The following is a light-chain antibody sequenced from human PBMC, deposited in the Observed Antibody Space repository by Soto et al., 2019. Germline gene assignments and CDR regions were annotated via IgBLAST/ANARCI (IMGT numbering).Light chain of an antibody. CDR2: SAS. J-gene: IGKJ2*01. V-gene: IGKV3-11*01. CDR3: QQRDKWPRT. CDR1: QSVGSY. Sequence: DIVLTQSPATLSLSPGERATLSCRASQSVGSYLAWYQHKPGQAPRLLIYSASNRATDIPGRFSGSGSGTDFTLTIISLESGDSAVYYCQQRDKWPRTFGQGTKLEIK.